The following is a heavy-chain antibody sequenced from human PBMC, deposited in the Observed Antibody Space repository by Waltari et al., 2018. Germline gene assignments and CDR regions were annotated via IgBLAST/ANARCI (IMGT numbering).Heavy chain of an antibody. V-gene: IGHV3-53*01. CDR2: IYSGGST. D-gene: IGHD6-6*01. J-gene: IGHJ4*02. CDR3: AKLVYPPEDVDY. CDR1: GFTVSTNH. Sequence: VQLVESGGGLIQPGGSLRLSCAAHGFTVSTNHMSWARQAPGKGLGWVSVIYSGGSTYYADSVKGRFTISSDNSKNTLYLQMNSLRAEDTAVYYCAKLVYPPEDVDYWGQGTLVTVSS.